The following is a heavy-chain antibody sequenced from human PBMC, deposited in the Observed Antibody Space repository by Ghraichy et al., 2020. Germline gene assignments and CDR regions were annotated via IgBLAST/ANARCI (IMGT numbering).Heavy chain of an antibody. Sequence: SETLSLTCTVSGGSISSYYWSWIRQPPGKGLEWIGYIYYSGSTNYNPSLKSRVTISVDTSKNQFSLKLSSVTAADTAVYYCARDLLWFGDWWFDPWGQGTLVTVSS. CDR3: ARDLLWFGDWWFDP. D-gene: IGHD3-10*01. CDR1: GGSISSYY. V-gene: IGHV4-59*01. CDR2: IYYSGST. J-gene: IGHJ5*02.